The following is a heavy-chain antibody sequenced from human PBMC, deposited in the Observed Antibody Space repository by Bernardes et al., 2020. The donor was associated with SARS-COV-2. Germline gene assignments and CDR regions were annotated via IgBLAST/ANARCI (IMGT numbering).Heavy chain of an antibody. Sequence: GGSLRLSCAASGFTFDDYAMHWVRQAPGKGLEWVSGISWNSGSIGYADSVKGRFTISRDNAKNSLYLQMNSLRAEDTALYYCAKGPSLLWFGELAFDIWGQGTMVTVSS. V-gene: IGHV3-9*01. CDR3: AKGPSLLWFGELAFDI. CDR1: GFTFDDYA. CDR2: ISWNSGSI. J-gene: IGHJ3*02. D-gene: IGHD3-10*01.